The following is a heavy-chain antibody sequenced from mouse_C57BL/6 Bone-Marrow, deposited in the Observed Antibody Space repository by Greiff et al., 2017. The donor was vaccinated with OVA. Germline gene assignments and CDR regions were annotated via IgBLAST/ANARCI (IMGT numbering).Heavy chain of an antibody. CDR2: ISSGGGYI. D-gene: IGHD1-1*01. J-gene: IGHJ3*01. V-gene: IGHV5-9-1*02. Sequence: EVKLVESGEGLVKPGGSLKLSCAASGFTFSSYAMSWVRQTPEKRLEWVAYISSGGGYIYYADTVKGRFTISRDNDRNTLYLQMSSLKSENTAMYYCTRVRMYYYGSSPWFAYWGQGTLVTVSA. CDR3: TRVRMYYYGSSPWFAY. CDR1: GFTFSSYA.